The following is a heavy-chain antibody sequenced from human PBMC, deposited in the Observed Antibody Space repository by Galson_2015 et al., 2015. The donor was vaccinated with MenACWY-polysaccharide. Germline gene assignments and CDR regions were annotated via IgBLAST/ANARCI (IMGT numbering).Heavy chain of an antibody. CDR1: GYTFSRYP. Sequence: SVKVSCKASGYTFSRYPMHWVRQAPGQRIEWMGWITGGNGDTKYSEKFQGRVTITKDTSANTVCMELSSLRCEDTAVYYCARHVIGGGYFDYWGQGTLVTVSS. CDR3: ARHVIGGGYFDY. D-gene: IGHD2/OR15-2a*01. J-gene: IGHJ4*02. CDR2: ITGGNGDT. V-gene: IGHV1-3*01.